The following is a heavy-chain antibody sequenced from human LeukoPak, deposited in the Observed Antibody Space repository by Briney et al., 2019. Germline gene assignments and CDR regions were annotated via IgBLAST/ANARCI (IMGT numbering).Heavy chain of an antibody. CDR3: ARQAPFYIHIPGDDAFDI. D-gene: IGHD2-21*01. CDR2: IYPLNSNT. CDR1: GYNFTNYW. Sequence: KTGESLKISCQASGYNFTNYWIGWVRRMPGKGLEWMGVIYPLNSNTKYSPSVQGQVTISVDQSIRTAYLQWSSLKASDTAIYYCARQAPFYIHIPGDDAFDIWGQGTMVTVSS. J-gene: IGHJ3*02. V-gene: IGHV5-51*01.